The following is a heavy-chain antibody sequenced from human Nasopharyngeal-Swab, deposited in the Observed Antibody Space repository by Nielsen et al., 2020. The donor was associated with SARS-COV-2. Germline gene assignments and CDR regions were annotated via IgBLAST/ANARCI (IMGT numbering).Heavy chain of an antibody. CDR1: GGSIAGSTYY. CDR3: ARIALGSYLRGRGMDV. D-gene: IGHD3-16*02. CDR2: IYYIGST. V-gene: IGHV4-39*07. J-gene: IGHJ6*02. Sequence: SETLSLTCTVSGGSIAGSTYYWGWVRQSPGKGLVWIGSIYYIGSTYYNPSLTSRVTISVDTSKNQFSLNLTSVTAADTAVYYCARIALGSYLRGRGMDVWGQGTTVTVSS.